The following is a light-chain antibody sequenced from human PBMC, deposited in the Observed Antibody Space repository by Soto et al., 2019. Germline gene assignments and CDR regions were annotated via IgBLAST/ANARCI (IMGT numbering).Light chain of an antibody. CDR3: AAWDDSLEVV. Sequence: QSVLTQPASVSGSPGQSITISCTGTSSDVGGYNYVSWYQQHPGKAPKLMIYGVSYRPSGVSNRFSGSKSGNTASLTISGLQSEDEADYYCAAWDDSLEVVFGGGTKLTVL. J-gene: IGLJ2*01. V-gene: IGLV2-14*01. CDR2: GVS. CDR1: SSDVGGYNY.